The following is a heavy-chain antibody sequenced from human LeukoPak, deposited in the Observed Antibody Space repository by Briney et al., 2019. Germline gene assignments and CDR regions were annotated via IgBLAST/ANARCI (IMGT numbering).Heavy chain of an antibody. CDR2: IYPGDSDT. J-gene: IGHJ5*02. V-gene: IGHV5-51*01. D-gene: IGHD2-2*01. Sequence: GESLKISCKGSGYSFTSYWIGWVRQMPGKGLEWMGIIYPGDSDTRYSPSFQGQVTISADKSISTAYLQWSSLKASDTAMYYCARLRRCSSTSCYFNWFNPWGQGTLVTVSS. CDR1: GYSFTSYW. CDR3: ARLRRCSSTSCYFNWFNP.